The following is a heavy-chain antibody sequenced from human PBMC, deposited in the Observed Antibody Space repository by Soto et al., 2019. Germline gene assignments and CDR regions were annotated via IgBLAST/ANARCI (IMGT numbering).Heavy chain of an antibody. D-gene: IGHD6-13*01. Sequence: SETLSLTCTVSGDSMSLYYWSWIRLPPGKGLEWIGYVYYDGSTNYNPSLKGRVTMSVDTSENQFSLKLNSVTAADTAMYYCARHYSSAWYKVDFWGQGTLVTV. CDR1: GDSMSLYY. CDR3: ARHYSSAWYKVDF. CDR2: VYYDGST. J-gene: IGHJ4*01. V-gene: IGHV4-59*08.